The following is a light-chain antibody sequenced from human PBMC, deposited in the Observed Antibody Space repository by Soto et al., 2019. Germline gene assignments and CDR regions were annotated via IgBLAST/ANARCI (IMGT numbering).Light chain of an antibody. V-gene: IGKV3-11*01. CDR3: QQYHNWAPIT. Sequence: ENVLTQTQRTLAVSPEGGDTVSCRASQSVSSYLAWYQQKPGQAPRLPIYDASNRATGIPARFSGSGSGTDFTVTISSLEPEDFAVYYCQQYHNWAPITFGQGTRLEIK. CDR1: QSVSSY. CDR2: DAS. J-gene: IGKJ5*01.